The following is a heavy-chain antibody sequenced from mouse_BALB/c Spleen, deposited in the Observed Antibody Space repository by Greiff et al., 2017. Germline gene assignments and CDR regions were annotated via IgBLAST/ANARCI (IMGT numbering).Heavy chain of an antibody. Sequence: VQLKESGGGLVQPGGSRKLSCAASGFTFSSFGMHWVRQAPEKGLEWVAYISSGSSTIYYADTVKGRFTISRDNPKNTLFLQMTSLRSEDTAMYYCARWGTVVAPYAMDYWGQGTSVTVSS. CDR3: ARWGTVVAPYAMDY. CDR2: ISSGSSTI. J-gene: IGHJ4*01. V-gene: IGHV5-17*02. CDR1: GFTFSSFG. D-gene: IGHD1-1*01.